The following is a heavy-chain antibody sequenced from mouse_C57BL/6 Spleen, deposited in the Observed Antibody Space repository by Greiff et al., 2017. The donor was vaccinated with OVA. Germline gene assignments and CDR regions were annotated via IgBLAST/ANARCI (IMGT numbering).Heavy chain of an antibody. D-gene: IGHD1-1*01. CDR2: INPSTGGT. J-gene: IGHJ4*01. Sequence: VQLQQSGPELVKPGASVKISCKASGYSFTGYYMNWVKQSPEKSLEWIGEINPSTGGTTYNQKFKAKATLTVDKSSSPAYMHLKSLTSEDSAVYYCARARPTVVATDYWGQGTSVTVSS. V-gene: IGHV1-42*01. CDR3: ARARPTVVATDY. CDR1: GYSFTGYY.